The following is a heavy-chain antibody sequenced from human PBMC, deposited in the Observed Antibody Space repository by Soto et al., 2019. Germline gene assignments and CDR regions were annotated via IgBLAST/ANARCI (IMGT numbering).Heavy chain of an antibody. CDR1: GYTFTSYG. CDR2: ISAYNGNT. D-gene: IGHD2-15*01. CDR3: AGHRYNSVASSYFLGATFAS. J-gene: IGHJ4*02. V-gene: IGHV1-18*01. Sequence: ASVKVSCKASGYTFTSYGISWVRQAPGQGLEWMGWISAYNGNTNYAQKLQGRVTMTTDTPTSTAYKELRSPRPDDTAVYYFAGHRYNSVASSYFLGATFASGGQGT.